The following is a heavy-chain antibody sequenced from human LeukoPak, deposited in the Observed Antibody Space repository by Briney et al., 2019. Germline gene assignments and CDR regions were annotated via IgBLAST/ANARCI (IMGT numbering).Heavy chain of an antibody. CDR1: GFAFNYAW. D-gene: IGHD6-6*01. Sequence: SGGSLRLSCAASGFAFNYAWVNWVRQAPGKGLEWVSSISSSSSYIYYADSVKGRFTISRDSAKNSLYLQMNSLRAEDTAVYYCARDRPGSDFDYWGQGTLVTVSS. CDR2: ISSSSSYI. J-gene: IGHJ4*02. V-gene: IGHV3-21*01. CDR3: ARDRPGSDFDY.